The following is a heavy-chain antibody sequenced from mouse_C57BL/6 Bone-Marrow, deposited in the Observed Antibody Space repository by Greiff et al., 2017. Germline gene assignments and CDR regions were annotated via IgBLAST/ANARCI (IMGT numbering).Heavy chain of an antibody. Sequence: QVQLQQSGAELVRPGTSVKVSCKASGYAITNYLIEWVKQRPGQGLEWIGVINPGSGGTNYNAKFKGKAPLPADNSSSTAYMQLSSLTSEDSAVYCCARSEYYGSSYAGYFDVWGTGTTVTVSA. CDR2: INPGSGGT. CDR3: ARSEYYGSSYAGYFDV. J-gene: IGHJ1*03. V-gene: IGHV1-54*01. CDR1: GYAITNYL. D-gene: IGHD1-1*01.